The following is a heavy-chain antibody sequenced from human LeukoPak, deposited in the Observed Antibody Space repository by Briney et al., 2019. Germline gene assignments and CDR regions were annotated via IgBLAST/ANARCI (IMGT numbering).Heavy chain of an antibody. Sequence: GGSLRLSCAASGFTFSSYAMHWVRQAPGKWLEWVAVISYDGSNKYYADSVKGRFTISRDNSKNTLYLQMNSLRAEDTAVYYCARDPGVAGDWYFDLWGRGTLVTVSS. CDR2: ISYDGSNK. D-gene: IGHD6-19*01. CDR3: ARDPGVAGDWYFDL. CDR1: GFTFSSYA. J-gene: IGHJ2*01. V-gene: IGHV3-30*04.